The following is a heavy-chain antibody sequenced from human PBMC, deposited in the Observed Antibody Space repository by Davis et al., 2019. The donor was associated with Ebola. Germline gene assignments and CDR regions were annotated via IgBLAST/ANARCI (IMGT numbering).Heavy chain of an antibody. CDR2: IKSKTDGGTT. V-gene: IGHV3-15*07. D-gene: IGHD5-12*01. CDR1: GFTFSNAW. J-gene: IGHJ6*02. CDR3: ARDPMVTIRYGMDV. Sequence: GESLKISCAASGFTFSNAWMNWVRQAPGKGLEWVGRIKSKTDGGTTDYAAPVKGRFTISRDDSKNTLYLQMNSLKTEDTAVYYCARDPMVTIRYGMDVWGQGTTVTVSS.